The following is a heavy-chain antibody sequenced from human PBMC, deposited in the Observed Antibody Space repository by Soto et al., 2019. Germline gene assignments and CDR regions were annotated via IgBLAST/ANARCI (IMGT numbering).Heavy chain of an antibody. Sequence: PSETLSLTCVVYGGSLTGYYCIFTRQPPGRGLEWIGEINPTGSPKYNPSLMSRVTISVDTSKNQFSMKLSSVTAADTAVFYCARSREQWLVDAFDIWGQGTMVTVSS. D-gene: IGHD6-19*01. CDR3: ARSREQWLVDAFDI. J-gene: IGHJ3*02. CDR2: INPTGSP. V-gene: IGHV4-34*01. CDR1: GGSLTGYY.